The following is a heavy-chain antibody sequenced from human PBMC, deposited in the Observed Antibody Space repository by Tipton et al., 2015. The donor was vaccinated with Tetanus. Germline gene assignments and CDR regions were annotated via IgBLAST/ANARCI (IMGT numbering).Heavy chain of an antibody. J-gene: IGHJ6*02. CDR3: ARRSPSFYGVDV. V-gene: IGHV5-51*03. Sequence: VQLVQSGAEVKKPGESLRISCKTSGYRFNDYWIAWVRQMPGKGLEWMGVIYPGDSDTKFSPYFQGQVTLSVDKSISTAYLQWSSLKASDTAIYYCARRSPSFYGVDVWGQGTTVTVSS. CDR2: IYPGDSDT. CDR1: GYRFNDYW.